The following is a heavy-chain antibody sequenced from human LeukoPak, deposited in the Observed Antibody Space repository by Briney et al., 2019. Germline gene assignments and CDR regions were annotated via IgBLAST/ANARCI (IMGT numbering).Heavy chain of an antibody. J-gene: IGHJ4*02. CDR1: GFTFSGSA. V-gene: IGHV3-73*01. Sequence: GGSLRLSCAASGFTFSGSALHWVRQASGQGLEWVGRIRSTANGYATAYAASVKGRFTISRDDSKNTAYLQMASLKTEDTAVYYCTGNYYGSGSYADFDYWGQGTLVTVSS. D-gene: IGHD3-10*01. CDR3: TGNYYGSGSYADFDY. CDR2: IRSTANGYAT.